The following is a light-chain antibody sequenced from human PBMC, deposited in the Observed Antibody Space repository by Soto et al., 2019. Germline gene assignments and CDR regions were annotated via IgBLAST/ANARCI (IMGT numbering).Light chain of an antibody. J-gene: IGLJ1*01. V-gene: IGLV2-14*01. Sequence: QSALTQPASVSGSPGQSITISCTGTSSDVGAYNYVSWYKQHPGKAPKLMIYDVSNRPSGVSNRFSGSKSGSTASLTISGLQAEDESDYYCSSYTSSSPRYAFGTGTKLTVL. CDR2: DVS. CDR3: SSYTSSSPRYA. CDR1: SSDVGAYNY.